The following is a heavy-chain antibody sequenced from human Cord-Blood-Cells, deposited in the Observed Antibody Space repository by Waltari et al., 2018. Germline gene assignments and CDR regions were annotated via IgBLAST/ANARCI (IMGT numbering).Heavy chain of an antibody. J-gene: IGHJ4*02. V-gene: IGHV3-7*01. D-gene: IGHD6-6*01. CDR1: GFTFSSLW. CDR3: ARPGGSSSL. CDR2: IKQDGSEK. Sequence: EVQLVESGGGLVQPGGSLRLSCAASGFTFSSLWMSWVRQAPGKGLEWVANIKQDGSEKYYVDSVKGRFTISRDNAKNSLYLQMNSLRAEDTAVYYCARPGGSSSLWGQGTLVTVSS.